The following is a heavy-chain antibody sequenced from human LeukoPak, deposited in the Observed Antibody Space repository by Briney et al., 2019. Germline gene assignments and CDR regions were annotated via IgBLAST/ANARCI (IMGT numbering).Heavy chain of an antibody. J-gene: IGHJ6*02. V-gene: IGHV3-73*01. CDR2: IRTKANSYAT. CDR3: TRRIEGGYYYYGMDV. CDR1: GFIFSGSA. Sequence: GGSLRLSRAASGFIFSGSAIHWVRQASGKGLEWVGRIRTKANSYATSYAASVKGRFTISRDDSNNTAYLQMNSLKTEDTAIYYCTRRIEGGYYYYGMDVWGHGTAVTVSS. D-gene: IGHD2-15*01.